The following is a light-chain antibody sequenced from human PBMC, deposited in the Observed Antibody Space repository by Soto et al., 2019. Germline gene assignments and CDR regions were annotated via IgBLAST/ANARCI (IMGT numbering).Light chain of an antibody. Sequence: DIQMTQSPSSLSASVGDRVTITCQASQDISNYSNWYQQKPGKAPKLLIYDASSLESGVPSRFSGSGSGTDFTLTIGRLQPKDFATYSRQVTYRPPRAFAGGTKVDIK. CDR2: DAS. J-gene: IGKJ4*01. CDR3: QVTYRPPRA. V-gene: IGKV1-39*01. CDR1: QDISNY.